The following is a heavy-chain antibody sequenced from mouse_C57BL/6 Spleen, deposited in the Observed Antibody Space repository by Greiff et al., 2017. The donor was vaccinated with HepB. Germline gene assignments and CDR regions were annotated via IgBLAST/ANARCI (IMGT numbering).Heavy chain of an antibody. CDR1: GYTFTSYW. D-gene: IGHD1-1*01. Sequence: VQLQQPGAELVKPGASVKFSCKASGYTFTSYWMHWVKQRPGQGLEWIGMIHPNSGSTNYNEKFKSKATLTVDKSSSTAYMQLSSLTSEDSAVYYCARFITTIVAPFDYWGQVATLTVSS. CDR3: ARFITTIVAPFDY. CDR2: IHPNSGST. V-gene: IGHV1-64*01. J-gene: IGHJ2*01.